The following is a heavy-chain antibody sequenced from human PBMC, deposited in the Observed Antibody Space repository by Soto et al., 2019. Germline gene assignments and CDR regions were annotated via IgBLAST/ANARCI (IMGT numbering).Heavy chain of an antibody. CDR1: GFTVSSNY. V-gene: IGHV3-53*01. CDR3: ARGRIAVAGTGYFDY. J-gene: IGHJ4*02. D-gene: IGHD6-19*01. CDR2: IYSGGST. Sequence: SLRLSCAASGFTVSSNYMSWVRQAPGKGLEWVSVIYSGGSTYYADSVKGRFTISRDNSKNTLYLQMNSLRAEDTAVYYCARGRIAVAGTGYFDYWGQGTLVTVSS.